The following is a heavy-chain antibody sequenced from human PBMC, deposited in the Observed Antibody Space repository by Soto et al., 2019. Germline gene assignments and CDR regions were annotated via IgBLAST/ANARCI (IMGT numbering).Heavy chain of an antibody. J-gene: IGHJ4*02. V-gene: IGHV4-4*07. CDR2: IYTSGST. CDR1: GGSVSSYY. CDR3: ARDGYYYDSSGYSYYFDY. Sequence: TLSLTCTVPGGSVSSYYWNWIRQPAGKGLEWIGRIYTSGSTNYNPSLKSRVTMSMDTFKNYFSLKLTSVTPADTAVYYCARDGYYYDSSGYSYYFDYWGQGTLVTVSS. D-gene: IGHD3-22*01.